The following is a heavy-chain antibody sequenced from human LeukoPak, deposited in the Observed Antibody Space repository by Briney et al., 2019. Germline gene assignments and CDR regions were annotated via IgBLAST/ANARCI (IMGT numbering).Heavy chain of an antibody. Sequence: SETLSLTCTVSGGSISSYYWSWIRQPAGKGPEWIGRSYTSGSTNYNPSLKSRVTMSVDTSKNQFSLKLSSVTAADTAVYYCARGAYGSGSTALFDYWGQGTLVTVSS. V-gene: IGHV4-4*07. CDR1: GGSISSYY. J-gene: IGHJ4*02. D-gene: IGHD3-10*01. CDR3: ARGAYGSGSTALFDY. CDR2: SYTSGST.